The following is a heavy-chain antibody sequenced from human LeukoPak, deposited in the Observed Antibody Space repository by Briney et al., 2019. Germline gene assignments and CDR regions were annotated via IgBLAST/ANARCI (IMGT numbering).Heavy chain of an antibody. CDR1: GFTFSSYA. V-gene: IGHV3-9*01. CDR3: AKGYGGNSGYFDY. Sequence: SLRLSCAASGFTFSSYAMHWVRQAPGKGLEWVSGISWNSGSIGYADSVKGRFTISRDNAKNSLYLQMNSLRAEDTALYYCAKGYGGNSGYFDYWGQGTLVTVSS. J-gene: IGHJ4*02. D-gene: IGHD4-23*01. CDR2: ISWNSGSI.